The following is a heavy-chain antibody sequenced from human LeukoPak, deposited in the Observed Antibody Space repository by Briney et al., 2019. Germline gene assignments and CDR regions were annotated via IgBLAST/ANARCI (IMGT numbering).Heavy chain of an antibody. CDR2: IYSGGST. CDR1: GFTVSSNY. V-gene: IGHV3-66*01. J-gene: IGHJ5*02. CDR3: ARETSGWFDP. Sequence: GGSLRLSCAASGFTVSSNYMSWVRQAPGKGLEWVSVIYSGGSTYYADSVKGRFTISRDNSKNTLYLQMNSPRAEDTAVYYCARETSGWFDPWGQGTLVTVSS.